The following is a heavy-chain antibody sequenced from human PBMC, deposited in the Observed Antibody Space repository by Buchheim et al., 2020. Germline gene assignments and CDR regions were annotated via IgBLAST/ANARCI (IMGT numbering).Heavy chain of an antibody. J-gene: IGHJ4*02. CDR3: SWSLNY. V-gene: IGHV3-7*01. CDR2: IKYDGTEK. Sequence: EVQMVESGGGLVQPGGSLRLSCAASGFSFTSAWMDWVRQAPGKGLEWVANIKYDGTEKDYVDSVKGRFTISRDNAKNPLYLQMNSLRVEDTAVYFCSWSLNYWGQGTL. CDR1: GFSFTSAW.